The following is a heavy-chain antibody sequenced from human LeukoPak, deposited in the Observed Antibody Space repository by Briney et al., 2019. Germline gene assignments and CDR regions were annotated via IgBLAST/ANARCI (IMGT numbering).Heavy chain of an antibody. CDR1: GFTFSSYW. CDR2: RKQDGSEK. CDR3: VRGLSSSWYVSRCEN. Sequence: GGSLRLSCAASGFTFSSYWMSWVRQAPGKGLEWVANRKQDGSEKYYVDSVKGRFTISRDNAKNSLYLQINNLRAEDTAVYYCVRGLSSSWYVSRCENWGQGTLVTVSS. J-gene: IGHJ4*02. V-gene: IGHV3-7*01. D-gene: IGHD6-13*01.